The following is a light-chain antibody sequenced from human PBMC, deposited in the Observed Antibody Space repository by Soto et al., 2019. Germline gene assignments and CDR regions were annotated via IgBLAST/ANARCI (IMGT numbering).Light chain of an antibody. CDR3: LLFVSSIGV. CDR1: SGSVSTSNY. J-gene: IGLJ3*02. CDR2: NTH. Sequence: QAVVTQEPSFSVSPGGTVTLTCGLSSGSVSTSNYPSWYQQTPGQAPRTLIDNTHTRSSGVPDRFSGSILGNKAALTITGAQAEDESDYYCLLFVSSIGVFGGGTKLTVL. V-gene: IGLV8-61*01.